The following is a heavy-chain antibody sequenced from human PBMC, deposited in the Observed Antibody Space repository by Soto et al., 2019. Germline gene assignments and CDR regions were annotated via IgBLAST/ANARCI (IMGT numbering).Heavy chain of an antibody. V-gene: IGHV1-69*13. CDR3: AIRLIAAAGTNWFDP. J-gene: IGHJ5*02. Sequence: SVKVSCKASGGTFSSYAISWVRQAPGQGLGWMGGIIPIFGTANYAQKFQGRVTITADESTSTAYMELSSLRSEDTAVYYCAIRLIAAAGTNWFDPWGQGTLVTVSS. CDR2: IIPIFGTA. CDR1: GGTFSSYA. D-gene: IGHD6-13*01.